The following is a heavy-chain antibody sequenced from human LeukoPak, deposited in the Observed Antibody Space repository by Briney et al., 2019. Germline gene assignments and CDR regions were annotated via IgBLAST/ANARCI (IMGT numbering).Heavy chain of an antibody. V-gene: IGHV3-7*03. CDR1: GFTFSTYW. CDR3: ARDRGWVVAASRGMDV. J-gene: IGHJ6*02. D-gene: IGHD2-15*01. CDR2: IKQDGSEK. Sequence: SGGSLRLSCAASGFTFSTYWMSWVRQAPGKGLEWVANIKQDGSEKYYVDSVKGRFTISRDNAKNSLYLQMNSLRTEDTAVYYCARDRGWVVAASRGMDVWGQGTTVTVS.